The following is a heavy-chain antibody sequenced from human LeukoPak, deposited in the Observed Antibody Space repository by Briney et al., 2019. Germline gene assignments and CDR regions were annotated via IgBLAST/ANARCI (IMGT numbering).Heavy chain of an antibody. CDR2: INSDGSST. D-gene: IGHD1-26*01. CDR1: GFTFSSYL. J-gene: IGHJ4*02. CDR3: ARTRGVGAIDY. V-gene: IGHV3-74*01. Sequence: GGSPRLSRAASGFTFSSYLVHWARQAPGEGLGWVSRINSDGSSTSYADSVKGRFTISRDNAKNTLYLQMNSLRAEDTAVYYCARTRGVGAIDYWGQGTLVTVSS.